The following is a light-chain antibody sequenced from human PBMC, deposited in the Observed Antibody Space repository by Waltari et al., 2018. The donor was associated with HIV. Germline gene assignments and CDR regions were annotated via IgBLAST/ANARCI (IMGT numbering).Light chain of an antibody. V-gene: IGLV3-21*04. J-gene: IGLJ2*01. CDR1: NIGSKS. Sequence: SYVLTQPPSVSVAPGKTARITCGGTNIGSKSVHWYQQKPGQAPLLVIYYDSARPSGIPERFSGSNYGNTATLTISRVEAGDEADYYCQVWDSSSDHVVFGGGTNLTVL. CDR3: QVWDSSSDHVV. CDR2: YDS.